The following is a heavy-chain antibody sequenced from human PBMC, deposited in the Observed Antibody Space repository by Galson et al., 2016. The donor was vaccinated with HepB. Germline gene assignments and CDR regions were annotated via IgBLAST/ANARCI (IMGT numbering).Heavy chain of an antibody. D-gene: IGHD3-9*01. CDR1: GDSVSSSTAA. J-gene: IGHJ6*02. V-gene: IGHV6-1*01. CDR3: AREVRYSPSGGMDV. CDR2: TYYRPKWYN. Sequence: AISGDSVSSSTAAWIWIRQSPSRGLEWLGRTYYRPKWYNDYAVSVKSRITINPDTSKNQFSLQLSSVTPEDTAVYYCAREVRYSPSGGMDVRGQGTTVTVSS.